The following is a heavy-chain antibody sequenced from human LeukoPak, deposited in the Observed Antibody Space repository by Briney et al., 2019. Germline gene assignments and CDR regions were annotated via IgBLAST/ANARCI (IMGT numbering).Heavy chain of an antibody. CDR3: ARDYWFDP. Sequence: GRSLRLSCAASGFTFSSYAMHWVRQAPGKGLEWVAVISYDGSNKYYADSVRGRFTISRDNSKNTLYLQMNSLRAEDTAVYYCARDYWFDPWGQGTLVTVSS. J-gene: IGHJ5*02. CDR2: ISYDGSNK. V-gene: IGHV3-30*04. CDR1: GFTFSSYA.